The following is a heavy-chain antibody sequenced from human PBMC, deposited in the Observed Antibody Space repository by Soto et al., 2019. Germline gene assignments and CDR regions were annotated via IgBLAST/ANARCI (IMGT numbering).Heavy chain of an antibody. CDR2: INPNGGST. V-gene: IGHV1-46*01. J-gene: IGHJ6*03. CDR3: ARDLAAADYYYYMDV. CDR1: GYIFINYY. D-gene: IGHD6-13*01. Sequence: ASVKVSCKASGYIFINYYIHWVRQAPGQGLEWIGIINPNGGSTDYAQKFRGRVTMARDSSTSTVYMDLSSLRSDDTAVYYCARDLAAADYYYYMDVWGKGTTVTVSS.